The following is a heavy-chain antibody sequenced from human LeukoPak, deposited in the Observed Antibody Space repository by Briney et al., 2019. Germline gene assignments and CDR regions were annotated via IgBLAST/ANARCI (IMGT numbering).Heavy chain of an antibody. D-gene: IGHD6-13*01. CDR3: ARGGSGIAAAGTRY. V-gene: IGHV3-23*01. CDR1: GFTFSSYA. Sequence: GGSLRLSCAASGFTFSSYAMSWVRQAPGKGLEWVSAISGSGGSTYYADSVKGRFTISRDNSKNTLYLQMNSLRAEDTAVYYCARGGSGIAAAGTRYWGQGTLVTVSS. J-gene: IGHJ4*02. CDR2: ISGSGGST.